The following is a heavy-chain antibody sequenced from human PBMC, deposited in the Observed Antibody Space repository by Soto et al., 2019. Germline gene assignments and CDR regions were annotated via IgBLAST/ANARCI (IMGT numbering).Heavy chain of an antibody. CDR3: ATFPNYYGG. CDR1: GFTFSTHS. J-gene: IGHJ4*02. Sequence: EVQLVESGGGLDKRGGSLRLSCAASGFTFSTHSMNWVRQAPGKGPEWVSSINDKSNYIFYADSVKGRFTISRDNAKNSLYLQMNSLRDDDTAVYYCATFPNYYGGWGQGTLATVSA. V-gene: IGHV3-21*06. CDR2: INDKSNYI.